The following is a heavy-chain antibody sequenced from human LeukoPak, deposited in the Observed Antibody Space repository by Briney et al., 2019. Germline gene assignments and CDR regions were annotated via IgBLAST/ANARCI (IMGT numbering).Heavy chain of an antibody. CDR1: GGSFSGYY. CDR3: ARADSSSYYFDY. CDR2: INHSGST. Sequence: SETLSLTCAVYGGSFSGYYWSWIRQPPGKGLEWIGEINHSGSTYYNPSLKSRVTISVDRSKNQFSLKLSSVTAADTAVYYCARADSSSYYFDYWGQGTLVTVSS. D-gene: IGHD6-6*01. V-gene: IGHV4-34*01. J-gene: IGHJ4*02.